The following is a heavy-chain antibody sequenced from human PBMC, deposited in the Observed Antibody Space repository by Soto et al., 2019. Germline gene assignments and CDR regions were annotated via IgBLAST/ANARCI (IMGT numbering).Heavy chain of an antibody. Sequence: ASVKVSCKASGYTFTNYYMHWVRQAPGQGLEWMGVIHYSGATPTYAQKFQGRVTMARDTSASTVYVELSSLTSEDTAVYYCAGGGPDLVKIGSFDDSGQVTLVTV. V-gene: IGHV1-46*01. J-gene: IGHJ4*02. CDR2: IHYSGATP. D-gene: IGHD3-16*01. CDR3: AGGGPDLVKIGSFDD. CDR1: GYTFTNYY.